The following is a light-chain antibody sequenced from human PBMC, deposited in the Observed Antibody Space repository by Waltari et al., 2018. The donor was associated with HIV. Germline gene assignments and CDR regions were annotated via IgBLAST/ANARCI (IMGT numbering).Light chain of an antibody. Sequence: DIVMTQSLLSLPVTPGAPASISCRSSQSLLHSNGYNYVDWYLQKPGQSPQLLIYLGSNRASGVPERFSGSGSGTDFTLKISRVEAEDVGVYYCMQALQTTWTFGQGTKVEIK. CDR2: LGS. J-gene: IGKJ1*01. V-gene: IGKV2-28*01. CDR1: QSLLHSNGYNY. CDR3: MQALQTTWT.